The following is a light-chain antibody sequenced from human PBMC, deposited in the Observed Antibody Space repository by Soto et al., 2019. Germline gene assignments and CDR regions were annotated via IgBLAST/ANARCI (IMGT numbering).Light chain of an antibody. CDR2: KAS. J-gene: IGKJ1*01. CDR3: QHYNSYSEA. CDR1: QTISSW. Sequence: DIQMTQSPSTLSASVGDRVTITFRASQTISSWLAWYQQKPGKAPKLLIYKASTLKSGVPSRFSGSGSGTEFTLTISSLQPDDFATYYCQHYNSYSEAFGQGNKVDIK. V-gene: IGKV1-5*03.